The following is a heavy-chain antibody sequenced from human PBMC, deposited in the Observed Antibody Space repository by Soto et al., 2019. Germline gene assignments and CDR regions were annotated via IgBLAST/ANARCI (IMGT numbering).Heavy chain of an antibody. CDR2: IYYSGST. J-gene: IGHJ6*02. CDR1: GGSISSSSYY. Sequence: PSETLSLTCTVSGGSISSSSYYWGWIRQPPGKGLEWIGSIYYSGSTYYNPSLKSRVTISVDTSKNQFSLKLSSVTAADTAVYYCVRRKGPPQGGFYYYYGMDVWGQGTTVTVSS. CDR3: VRRKGPPQGGFYYYYGMDV. V-gene: IGHV4-39*01. D-gene: IGHD1-26*01.